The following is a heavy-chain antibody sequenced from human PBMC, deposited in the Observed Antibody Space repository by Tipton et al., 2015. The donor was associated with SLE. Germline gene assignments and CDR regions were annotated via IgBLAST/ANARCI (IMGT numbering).Heavy chain of an antibody. V-gene: IGHV3-11*01. CDR2: ISNGGSTI. CDR3: TRVHRSYYEILTGPYYFDY. J-gene: IGHJ4*02. D-gene: IGHD3-9*01. CDR1: GFTFSDYY. Sequence: SLRLSCGASGFTFSDYYMSWIRQAPGKGLEWVSYISNGGSTIYYADSVKGRFTISRDSAKNSLYLQMNSLRAEDTAMYYCTRVHRSYYEILTGPYYFDYWGQGTLVTVSS.